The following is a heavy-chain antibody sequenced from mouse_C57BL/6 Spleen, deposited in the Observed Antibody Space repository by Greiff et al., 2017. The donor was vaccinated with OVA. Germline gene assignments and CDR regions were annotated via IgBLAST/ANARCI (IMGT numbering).Heavy chain of an antibody. D-gene: IGHD2-5*01. CDR1: GYTFTSYW. Sequence: VQLQQPGAELVMPGASVKLSCKASGYTFTSYWMHWVKQRPGQGLEWIGEIDPSDSYTNYNQKFKGKSTLTVDKSSSTAYMQLSSLTSEDSAVYYCATSNYDAMDYWGQGTSVTVSS. CDR3: ATSNYDAMDY. CDR2: IDPSDSYT. J-gene: IGHJ4*01. V-gene: IGHV1-69*01.